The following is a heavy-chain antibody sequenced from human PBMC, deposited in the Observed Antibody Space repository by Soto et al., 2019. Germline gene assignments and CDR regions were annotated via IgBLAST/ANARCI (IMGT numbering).Heavy chain of an antibody. V-gene: IGHV3-23*01. Sequence: GGLMRLWWRAAGCTINKYGVSWVRQAKGKGLEWVSLIGAGGTTTYYADSVKGRFNISRDNSKNALYRQMNSLRAGDTAVKYGTKVGVLGTGPDAAPRVHRTPVTVS. CDR1: GCTINKYG. J-gene: IGHJ5*02. CDR3: TKVGVLGTGPDAAP. D-gene: IGHD1-1*01. CDR2: IGAGGTTT.